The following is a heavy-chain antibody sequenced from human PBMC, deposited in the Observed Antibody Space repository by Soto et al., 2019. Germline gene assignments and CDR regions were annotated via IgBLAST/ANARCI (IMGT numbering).Heavy chain of an antibody. V-gene: IGHV1-18*01. CDR1: GYTFTSYG. CDR3: ARRVLRYFDWSDWFDP. D-gene: IGHD3-9*01. CDR2: ISAYNGNT. J-gene: IGHJ5*02. Sequence: GASVKVSCKASGYTFTSYGISWVRQAPGQGLEWMGWISAYNGNTNYAQKLQGRVTISVDTSKNQFSLKLSSVTAADTAVYYCARRVLRYFDWSDWFDPWGQGTLVTVSS.